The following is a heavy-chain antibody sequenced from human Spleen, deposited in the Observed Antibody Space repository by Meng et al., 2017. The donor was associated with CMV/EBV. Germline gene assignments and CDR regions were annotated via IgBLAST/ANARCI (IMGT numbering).Heavy chain of an antibody. Sequence: GSLRLSCTVSGDSINTYYWSWIRQPPGKGLEWIGYIYYSGTTNFNPSLGSRVTMSVDTTKNQFSLKLSSVTAADTAVYYCARYRAVKPAAWGDRGAFDIWGQGTMVTVSS. J-gene: IGHJ3*02. V-gene: IGHV4-59*01. CDR2: IYYSGTT. CDR1: GDSINTYY. D-gene: IGHD2-2*01. CDR3: ARYRAVKPAAWGDRGAFDI.